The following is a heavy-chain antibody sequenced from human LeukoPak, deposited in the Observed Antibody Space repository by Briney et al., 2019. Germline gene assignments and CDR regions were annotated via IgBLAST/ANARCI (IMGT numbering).Heavy chain of an antibody. CDR2: IIPIFGTA. D-gene: IGHD4-23*01. CDR3: ARQKDYGGNSWFDP. V-gene: IGHV1-69*13. CDR1: GGTFSSYA. J-gene: IGHJ5*02. Sequence: SVKVSCTASGGTFSSYAISWVRQAPGQGLEWMGGIIPIFGTANYAQKFQGRVTITADESTSTAYMELSSLRSEDTAVYYCARQKDYGGNSWFDPWGQGTLVTVSS.